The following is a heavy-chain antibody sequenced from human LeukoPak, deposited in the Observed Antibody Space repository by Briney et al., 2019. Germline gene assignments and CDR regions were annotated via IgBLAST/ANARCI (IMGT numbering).Heavy chain of an antibody. CDR3: SWHSYDSSGYYYFDY. Sequence: GSLRLSCAASGFTFSGSAMHWVRPACGKGLEWVGLIRCKANSNATAYAASVKGRFTISRDDSKNTAYLQMNSLKTEDTAVYYCSWHSYDSSGYYYFDYWGQGTLVTVSS. J-gene: IGHJ4*02. CDR2: IRCKANSNAT. V-gene: IGHV3-73*01. CDR1: GFTFSGSA. D-gene: IGHD3-22*01.